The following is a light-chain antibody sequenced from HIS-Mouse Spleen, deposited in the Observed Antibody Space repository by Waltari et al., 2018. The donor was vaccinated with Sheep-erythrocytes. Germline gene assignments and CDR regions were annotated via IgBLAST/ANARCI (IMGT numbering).Light chain of an antibody. Sequence: QSALTQPASVSGSPGQSITISCTGTSSDVGSYNLVSWYQQHPGKAPKPMIYDGSKRPSGVSNRFSGSKSGNTASLTISGLQAEDEADYYCCSYAGSSTPWVFGGGTKLTVL. CDR2: DGS. J-gene: IGLJ3*02. CDR3: CSYAGSSTPWV. CDR1: SSDVGSYNL. V-gene: IGLV2-23*01.